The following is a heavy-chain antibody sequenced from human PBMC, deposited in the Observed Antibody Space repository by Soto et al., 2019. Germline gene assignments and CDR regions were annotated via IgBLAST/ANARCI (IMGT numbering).Heavy chain of an antibody. CDR3: AREVRPRNDFDY. CDR1: GFTFSSYE. CDR2: ISSSGSTI. J-gene: IGHJ4*02. Sequence: EVQLVESGGGLVQPGGSVRLSCAASGFTFSSYEMNWVRQAPGKGLEWVSYISSSGSTIYYADSVKGRFTISRDNAKNSLYLQMNSLRAEDTAVYYCAREVRPRNDFDYWGQGTLVTVSS. V-gene: IGHV3-48*03. D-gene: IGHD1-1*01.